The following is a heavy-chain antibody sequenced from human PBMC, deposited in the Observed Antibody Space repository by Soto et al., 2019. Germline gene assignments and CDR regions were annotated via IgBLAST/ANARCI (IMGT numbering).Heavy chain of an antibody. V-gene: IGHV5-51*01. CDR3: VRSLRGSYSIGWYSPSVYYNYGMDV. CDR1: GYSFTTYW. Sequence: PGESLKISCKGSGYSFTTYWIGWVRQMPGKGLEWMGIIYPGDSDTKNSPNLQVQVTISADTSISIAYLQWTSMKASDTSMYFCVRSLRGSYSIGWYSPSVYYNYGMDVWGQGTKVTVSS. J-gene: IGHJ6*02. CDR2: IYPGDSDT. D-gene: IGHD6-19*01.